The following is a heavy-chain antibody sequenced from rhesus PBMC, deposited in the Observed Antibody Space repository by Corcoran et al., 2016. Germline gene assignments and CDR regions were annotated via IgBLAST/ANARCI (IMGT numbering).Heavy chain of an antibody. V-gene: IGHV4-169*01. CDR1: GNSISSTY. D-gene: IGHD2-33*01. J-gene: IGHJ5-1*01. CDR3: ARRGDRFDV. Sequence: QLQLQESGPGLVKPTETLSLTCVVSGNSISSTYWSWIRQAPGKGLEWIGSIGGNSGPPNYNPALNSRVSLSVDSSKNQLSLKLGSVTAADTAVYYCARRGDRFDVWGPGVLVTVSS. CDR2: IGGNSGPP.